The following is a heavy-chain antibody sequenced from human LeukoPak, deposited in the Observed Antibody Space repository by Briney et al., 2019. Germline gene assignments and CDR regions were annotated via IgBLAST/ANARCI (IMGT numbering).Heavy chain of an antibody. D-gene: IGHD2-21*02. V-gene: IGHV3-30*02. CDR1: GFTFSSYG. CDR3: ARDRGDLEGVFDY. J-gene: IGHJ4*02. CDR2: IRYDGSNK. Sequence: GGSLRLSCAASGFTFSSYGMHWVRQAPGKGLEWVAFIRYDGSNKYYADSVKGRFTISRDNSKNTLYLQMNSLRAEDTAVYYCARDRGDLEGVFDYWGQGTLVTVSS.